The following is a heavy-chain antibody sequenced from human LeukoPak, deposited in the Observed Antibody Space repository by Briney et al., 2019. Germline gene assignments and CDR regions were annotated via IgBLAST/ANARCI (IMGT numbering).Heavy chain of an antibody. Sequence: GTLRLSCAASGFTFSSYGMSWVRQPPGKGLEWIGEINHSGSTNYNPSLKSRVTISVDTSKNQFSLKLSSVTAADTAVYYCARGRGTYDSSGYYYPRFDYWGQGTLVTVSS. CDR1: GFTFSSYG. D-gene: IGHD3-22*01. V-gene: IGHV4-34*01. J-gene: IGHJ4*02. CDR2: INHSGST. CDR3: ARGRGTYDSSGYYYPRFDY.